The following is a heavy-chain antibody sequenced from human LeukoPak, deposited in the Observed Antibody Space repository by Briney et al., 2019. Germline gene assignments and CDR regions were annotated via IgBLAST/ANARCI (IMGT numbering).Heavy chain of an antibody. D-gene: IGHD4-17*01. CDR3: AKEGRHGDYAPFDY. CDR2: IWYDGSNK. J-gene: IGHJ4*02. CDR1: GFTFSGHW. V-gene: IGHV3-33*06. Sequence: PGGSLRLSCAASGFTFSGHWMSWVRQAPGKGLEWVAVIWYDGSNKYYADSVKGRFTISRDNSKNTLYLQMNSLRAEDTAVYYCAKEGRHGDYAPFDYWGQGTLVTVSS.